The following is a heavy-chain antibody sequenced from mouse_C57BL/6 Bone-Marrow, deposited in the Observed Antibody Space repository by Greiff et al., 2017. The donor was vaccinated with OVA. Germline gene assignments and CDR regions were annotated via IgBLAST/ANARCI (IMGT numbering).Heavy chain of an antibody. CDR2: ISNGGGST. CDR3: ARPDYGNPYAMDY. CDR1: GFTFSDYY. D-gene: IGHD2-1*01. V-gene: IGHV5-12*01. Sequence: EVQLVESGGGLVQPGGSLKLSCAASGFTFSDYYMYWVRQTPEKRLEWVAYISNGGGSTYYPDTVKGRFTISRDNAKNTLYLQMSRLKSEDTAMYYCARPDYGNPYAMDYWGQGTSVTVSS. J-gene: IGHJ4*01.